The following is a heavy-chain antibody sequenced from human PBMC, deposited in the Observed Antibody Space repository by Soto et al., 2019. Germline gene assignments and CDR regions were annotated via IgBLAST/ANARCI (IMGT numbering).Heavy chain of an antibody. CDR2: IKQGGSEK. CDR3: ARDQWGYFIS. J-gene: IGHJ5*02. V-gene: IGHV3-7*05. D-gene: IGHD1-26*01. Sequence: EVHLVESGGGLVQPGGSLRLSCAASGFTYSSFRMSWVRQAPGQGLEWVANIKQGGSEKYYVDSVKGRFTISRDNAKNSLYLQMNSLSAEDTAVYYCARDQWGYFISWGQGTLVTVSS. CDR1: GFTYSSFR.